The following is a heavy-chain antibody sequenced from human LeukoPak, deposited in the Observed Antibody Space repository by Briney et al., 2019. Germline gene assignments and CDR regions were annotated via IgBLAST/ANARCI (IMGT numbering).Heavy chain of an antibody. V-gene: IGHV3-21*01. Sequence: GGSLRLSCAASGFTFSSYSMNWVRQAPGKGLEWVSSISSSSYIYYADSVKGRFTISRDNAKNSLYLQMNSLRAEDTAVYYCARGDPIVVVPAAILGAFDIWGQGTMVTVSS. CDR2: ISSSSYI. CDR1: GFTFSSYS. D-gene: IGHD2-2*02. CDR3: ARGDPIVVVPAAILGAFDI. J-gene: IGHJ3*02.